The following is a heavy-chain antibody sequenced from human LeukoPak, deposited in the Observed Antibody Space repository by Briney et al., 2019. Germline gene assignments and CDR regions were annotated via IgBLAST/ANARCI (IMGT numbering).Heavy chain of an antibody. Sequence: SETLSLTCTVSGGSISSYYWSWIRQPPGKGLEWIGYIYYSGSTNYNPSLKSRVTISVDTSKNQFSLKLSSVTAADTAVYYCARRTAASMVNSFDPWGQGTLVTVSS. CDR1: GGSISSYY. CDR3: ARRTAASMVNSFDP. J-gene: IGHJ5*02. V-gene: IGHV4-59*12. CDR2: IYYSGST. D-gene: IGHD6-13*01.